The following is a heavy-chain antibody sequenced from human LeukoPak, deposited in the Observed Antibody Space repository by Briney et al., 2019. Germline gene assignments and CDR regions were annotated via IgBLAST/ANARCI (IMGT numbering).Heavy chain of an antibody. D-gene: IGHD3-16*01. CDR2: ISGSGGRT. J-gene: IGHJ3*02. CDR3: AKDRVDYVWGSYLGAFDI. Sequence: GGSLRLSCAASGFTFSSYAMSWVRQAPGKGLEWVSLISGSGGRTYDADCMNGRFPLSRDNSKNTLYLQMNSLRAEDTAVFYCAKDRVDYVWGSYLGAFDIWGQGTMVSVSS. CDR1: GFTFSSYA. V-gene: IGHV3-23*01.